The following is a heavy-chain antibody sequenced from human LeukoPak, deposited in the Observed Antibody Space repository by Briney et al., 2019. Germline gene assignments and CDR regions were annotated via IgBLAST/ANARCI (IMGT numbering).Heavy chain of an antibody. CDR3: ARAQMVRGIIIKVFWYFDL. CDR1: SGSISSYY. J-gene: IGHJ2*01. D-gene: IGHD3-10*01. Sequence: SETLSLTCTVSSGSISSYYWSWIRQPSGKGLEWIGYSGNTNYNPSLKSRVTISVDTSKNQFSLKLSSVTAADTAVYYCARAQMVRGIIIKVFWYFDLWGRGTLVTVSS. CDR2: SGNT. V-gene: IGHV4-59*01.